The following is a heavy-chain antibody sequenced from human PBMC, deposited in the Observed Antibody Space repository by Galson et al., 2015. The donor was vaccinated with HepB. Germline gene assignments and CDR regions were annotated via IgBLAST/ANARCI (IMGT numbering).Heavy chain of an antibody. V-gene: IGHV1-3*01. CDR1: GYSFTSYG. D-gene: IGHD3-22*01. Sequence: SVKVSCKASGYSFTSYGINWLRQAPGQRLEWMGWINAGNGNTKYSPKFQGRFAITRDTSATTAYMELIDLRSEDTAVYYCARGMLHYYDSSGYYFIAWGQGTMVTVSS. CDR2: INAGNGNT. J-gene: IGHJ3*01. CDR3: ARGMLHYYDSSGYYFIA.